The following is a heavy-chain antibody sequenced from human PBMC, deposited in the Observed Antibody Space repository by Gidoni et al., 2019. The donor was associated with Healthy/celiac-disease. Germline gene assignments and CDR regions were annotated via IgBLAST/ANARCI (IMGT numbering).Heavy chain of an antibody. CDR2: IKQDGSEK. V-gene: IGHV3-7*01. CDR3: ARGAYDFWSGTAW. D-gene: IGHD3-3*01. CDR1: GFTFSSYW. J-gene: IGHJ4*02. Sequence: EVQLVESGGGLVQPGGSLRLSCAASGFTFSSYWMSWVRQAPGKGLEWVANIKQDGSEKYYVDSVKGRFTISRDNAKNSLYLQMNSLRAEDTAVYYCARGAYDFWSGTAWWGQGTLVTVSS.